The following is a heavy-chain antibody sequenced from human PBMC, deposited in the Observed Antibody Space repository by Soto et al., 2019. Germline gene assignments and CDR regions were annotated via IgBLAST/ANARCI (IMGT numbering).Heavy chain of an antibody. Sequence: QVQLVESGGGVVQPGRSLRLSCAGSGFTFSSYGMHWVRQAPGKGLEWVAVISYDGSDKYYGDSVKGRFTISRDDSKNTLYLQMNSLRVEDTAMYYCAKTAGYDYVWGSSGLDPWGQGTLVTVSS. J-gene: IGHJ5*02. D-gene: IGHD3-16*01. CDR1: GFTFSSYG. V-gene: IGHV3-30*18. CDR3: AKTAGYDYVWGSSGLDP. CDR2: ISYDGSDK.